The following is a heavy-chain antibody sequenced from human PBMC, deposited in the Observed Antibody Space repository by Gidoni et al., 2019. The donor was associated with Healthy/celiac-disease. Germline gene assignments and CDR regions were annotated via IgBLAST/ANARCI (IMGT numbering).Heavy chain of an antibody. CDR2: IRGSGGST. J-gene: IGHJ4*02. CDR3: AKGMGELLSFDY. Sequence: EVQLLVSGGGLVQPGGSLRLSWAASGLPFNSYAMSWVRQAPGKGLEWVSAIRGSGGSTYYADSVKGRFTISRDNSKNTLYLQMNSLRAEDTAVYYCAKGMGELLSFDYWGQGTLVTVSS. CDR1: GLPFNSYA. D-gene: IGHD1-26*01. V-gene: IGHV3-23*01.